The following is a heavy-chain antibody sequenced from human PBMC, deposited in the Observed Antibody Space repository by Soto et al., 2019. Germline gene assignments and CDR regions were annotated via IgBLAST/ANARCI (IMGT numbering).Heavy chain of an antibody. CDR3: STSVYCSTTRCYYYYGLDV. V-gene: IGHV1-69*01. J-gene: IGHJ6*02. CDR1: GGTFSSHS. Sequence: QVQLVQSGAEVKKPGSSVKVSCKVSGGTFSSHSINWVRQAPGQGPEWMGGIIPIFGTENYAQKFQGRVTITADELTSTAYMDLSSLTSEDTALYYCSTSVYCSTTRCYYYYGLDVWGQGTTVIVSS. D-gene: IGHD2-2*01. CDR2: IIPIFGTE.